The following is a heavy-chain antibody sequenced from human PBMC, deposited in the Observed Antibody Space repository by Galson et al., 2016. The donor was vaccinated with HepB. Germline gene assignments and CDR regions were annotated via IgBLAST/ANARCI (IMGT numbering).Heavy chain of an antibody. D-gene: IGHD5-12*01. CDR2: IDPTDSYT. CDR3: ARLGSGYDFDYYFDC. CDR1: GYSFTSYW. J-gene: IGHJ4*02. Sequence: QSGAEVKKPGESLRISCKGSGYSFTSYWISWVRQMPGKGLEWMGRIDPTDSYTNYSPSFQGHVTISADKSISTAYLHWSSLKASDTAMYYCARLGSGYDFDYYFDCWGQGTLVTVSS. V-gene: IGHV5-10-1*01.